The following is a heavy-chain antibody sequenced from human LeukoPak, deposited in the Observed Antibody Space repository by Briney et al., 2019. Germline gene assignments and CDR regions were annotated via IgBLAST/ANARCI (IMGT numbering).Heavy chain of an antibody. Sequence: GGSLRLSCAASGFTFSSYAMSWVRQAPGKGLEWVSAISGSGGSTYYADSVKGRFTISRDNSKNTLYLQMNSLRAEDTAVYYCAKDQAMVRGVIITCFDYWGQGTLVTVSS. CDR2: ISGSGGST. V-gene: IGHV3-23*01. D-gene: IGHD3-10*01. CDR1: GFTFSSYA. J-gene: IGHJ4*02. CDR3: AKDQAMVRGVIITCFDY.